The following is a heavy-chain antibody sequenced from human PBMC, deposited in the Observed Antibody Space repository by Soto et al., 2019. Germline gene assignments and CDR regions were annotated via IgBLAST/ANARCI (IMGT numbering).Heavy chain of an antibody. CDR1: GGSISSYY. D-gene: IGHD3-22*01. CDR3: AGLYPYESSGYHLND. J-gene: IGHJ4*02. CDR2: IYYSGST. Sequence: PSETLSLTCTVSGGSISSYYWSWIRQPPGKGLEWIGYIYYSGSTNYNPSLKSRVTISVDTSKNQFSLKLSSVTAADTAVYYCAGLYPYESSGYHLNDWGQGAQVTVSS. V-gene: IGHV4-59*01.